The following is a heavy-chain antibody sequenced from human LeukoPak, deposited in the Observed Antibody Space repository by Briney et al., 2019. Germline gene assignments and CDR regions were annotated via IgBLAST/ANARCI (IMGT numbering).Heavy chain of an antibody. D-gene: IGHD6-13*01. Sequence: GRSLRLSCAASGFTFSSYSMNWVRQAPGKGLEWVSYISSSSSTIYYADSVKGRFTISRDNAKNSLYLQMNSLRDEDTAVYYCARGRRAEIAATSWFDPWGQGTLVTVSS. CDR1: GFTFSSYS. J-gene: IGHJ5*02. V-gene: IGHV3-48*02. CDR2: ISSSSSTI. CDR3: ARGRRAEIAATSWFDP.